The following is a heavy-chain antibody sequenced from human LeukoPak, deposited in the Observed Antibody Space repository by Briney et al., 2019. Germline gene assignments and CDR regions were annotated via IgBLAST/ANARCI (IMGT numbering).Heavy chain of an antibody. Sequence: GGSLRLSCAASGFTFSNYEMNWVRQAPGKGLEWVSYISSSGSTIYYADSVKGRFTISRDNAKNSLYLQMNSLRAEDTAVYYCARAFYDFLAGYPAYFDYWGQGTLVTVSS. CDR3: ARAFYDFLAGYPAYFDY. V-gene: IGHV3-48*03. CDR1: GFTFSNYE. J-gene: IGHJ4*02. D-gene: IGHD3-9*01. CDR2: ISSSGSTI.